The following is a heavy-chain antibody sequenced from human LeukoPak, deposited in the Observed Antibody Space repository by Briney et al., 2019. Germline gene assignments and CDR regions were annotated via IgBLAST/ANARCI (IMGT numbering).Heavy chain of an antibody. V-gene: IGHV3-23*01. CDR3: AENWNLDS. D-gene: IGHD1-1*01. CDR2: ISGSGGST. CDR1: GFTFSNYA. Sequence: PGGSLRLSCAASGFTFSNYAMSWVRQAPGKGLEWVSGISGSGGSTYYADSVKGRFTISRDNSKSTLYLQMNSLRAEDTAVYYCAENWNLDSWGQGTLVTVSS. J-gene: IGHJ4*02.